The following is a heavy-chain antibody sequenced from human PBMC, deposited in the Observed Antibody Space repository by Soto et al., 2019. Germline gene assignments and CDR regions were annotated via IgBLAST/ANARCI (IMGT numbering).Heavy chain of an antibody. V-gene: IGHV1-18*01. J-gene: IGHJ3*02. Sequence: QVQLVQSGAEVKKPGASVKVSCKTSGYTFTNYGVSWVRQAPGQGLEWMGWISAYNGNTNYAQRFQGRVTMTTDTSTSTAYMELSSLRPDDTAIYYCARELLRFFDWFPRGDDAFDIWGQGTMVTVSS. CDR1: GYTFTNYG. D-gene: IGHD3-9*01. CDR2: ISAYNGNT. CDR3: ARELLRFFDWFPRGDDAFDI.